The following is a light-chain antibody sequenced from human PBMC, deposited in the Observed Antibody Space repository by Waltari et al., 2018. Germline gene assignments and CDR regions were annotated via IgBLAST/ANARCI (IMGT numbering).Light chain of an antibody. J-gene: IGLJ3*02. CDR2: LEGSGSY. CDR1: SGHSSYI. Sequence: QPVLTQSSSASASLGSSDKLTGTLSSGHSSYIIAWPPQQPGKAPRYLMTLEGSGSYNKGSGVPDRFSGAISGADRYLTSSNIQSEDEADYCCETWDSRTLGVFGGGTTLTVL. V-gene: IGLV4-60*03. CDR3: ETWDSRTLGV.